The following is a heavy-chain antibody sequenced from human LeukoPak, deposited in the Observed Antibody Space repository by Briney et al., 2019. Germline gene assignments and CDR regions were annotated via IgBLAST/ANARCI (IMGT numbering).Heavy chain of an antibody. V-gene: IGHV1-8*01. CDR2: MNPNSGNT. D-gene: IGHD5-12*01. J-gene: IGHJ5*02. Sequence: GASVKVSCKASGFSFTDYDINWVRQTSGQGLEWMGWMNPNSGNTDYAQNLQGRVTMTRDTSTSTAYMELSGLRSEDTAIYYCAGGWEPYDYFFDPWGQGTLVIVSS. CDR3: AGGWEPYDYFFDP. CDR1: GFSFTDYD.